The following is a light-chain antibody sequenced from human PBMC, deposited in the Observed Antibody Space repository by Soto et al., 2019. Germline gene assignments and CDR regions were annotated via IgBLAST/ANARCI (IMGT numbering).Light chain of an antibody. V-gene: IGLV2-18*02. CDR3: SSYTTSNTYV. CDR1: SSDVGSNNR. J-gene: IGLJ1*01. Sequence: QSVLTQPPSVSGSPGQSVALSCTGTSSDVGSNNRVSWYQQPPGSAPKLIIYDVSNRPSGIPDRFSGSKSANTASLTISGLQTEDEADYYCSSYTTSNTYVFGTGTKVTVL. CDR2: DVS.